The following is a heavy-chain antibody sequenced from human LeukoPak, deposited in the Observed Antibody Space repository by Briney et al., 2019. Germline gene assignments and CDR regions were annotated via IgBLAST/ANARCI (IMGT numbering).Heavy chain of an antibody. Sequence: GGSLRLSCAASGFTFSRYWMSWVRQAPGKGLERVANIKADGSAKNYVDSVKGRFTISRDNAKNSLFLQMNSLRGEDTALYFCARERPAAASAFEIWGQGTRVTVSS. CDR3: ARERPAAASAFEI. V-gene: IGHV3-7*01. CDR1: GFTFSRYW. D-gene: IGHD6-25*01. J-gene: IGHJ3*02. CDR2: IKADGSAK.